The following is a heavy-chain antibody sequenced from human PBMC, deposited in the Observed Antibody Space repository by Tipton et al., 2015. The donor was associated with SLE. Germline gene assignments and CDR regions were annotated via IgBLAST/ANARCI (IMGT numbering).Heavy chain of an antibody. J-gene: IGHJ4*02. Sequence: GSLRLSCAVSGFTFSDYAVSWVRQAPGKGLEWVSAISGRGESTYYADSVRGRFTISRDNSNNTLYLQMYSLSREDTAVYYCANSRMTTSGSYSYYFDYWGQGSLVTVSS. CDR3: ANSRMTTSGSYSYYFDY. CDR2: ISGRGEST. D-gene: IGHD3-10*01. CDR1: GFTFSDYA. V-gene: IGHV3-23*01.